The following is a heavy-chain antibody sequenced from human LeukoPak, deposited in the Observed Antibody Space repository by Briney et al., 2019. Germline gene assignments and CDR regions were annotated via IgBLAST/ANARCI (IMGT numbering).Heavy chain of an antibody. CDR1: GYSISNNYY. J-gene: IGHJ6*03. CDR3: ARQHDSYYYYYIDV. CDR2: LYHSGSA. Sequence: PSETLSLTCAVSGYSISNNYYWVWIRQPPGRGLEWIGSLYHSGSAYYNTSLRSRVSMSVDTSKNQFSLTLSFVTAADTAVYYCARQHDSYYYYYIDVWGSGTTVTVSS. V-gene: IGHV4-38-2*01.